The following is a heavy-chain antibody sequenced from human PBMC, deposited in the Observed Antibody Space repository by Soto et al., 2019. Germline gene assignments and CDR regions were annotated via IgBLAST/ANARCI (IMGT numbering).Heavy chain of an antibody. Sequence: EVQLLESGGGLVQPGGSLSLSCAASGFTFSSYALNWVRQAPGKGLEWVSAVSGDGGDTYYADSVKGRFTISRDNSKNTLFLQMNGLRVEDTAVSYCARRSTSCCKNFDCWGQGTLVTVSS. V-gene: IGHV3-23*01. CDR3: ARRSTSCCKNFDC. J-gene: IGHJ4*02. D-gene: IGHD2-2*01. CDR1: GFTFSSYA. CDR2: VSGDGGDT.